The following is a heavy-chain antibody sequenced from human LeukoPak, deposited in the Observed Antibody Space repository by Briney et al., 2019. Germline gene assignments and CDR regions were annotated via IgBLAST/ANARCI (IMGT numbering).Heavy chain of an antibody. CDR2: INPNSGGT. Sequence: GASVKVSCKASGYTFTGYYMHWVRQAPGQGLEWMGWINPNSGGTNYAQKFQGRVTMTRDTSNSTAYMELSRLRSDDTAVYYCARDGFAYCGGDCYSSQNYYYHGMDVWGQGTTVTVSS. V-gene: IGHV1-2*02. CDR3: ARDGFAYCGGDCYSSQNYYYHGMDV. CDR1: GYTFTGYY. J-gene: IGHJ6*02. D-gene: IGHD2-21*02.